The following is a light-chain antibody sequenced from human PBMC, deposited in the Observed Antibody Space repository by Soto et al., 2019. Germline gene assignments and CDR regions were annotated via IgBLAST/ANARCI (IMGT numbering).Light chain of an antibody. J-gene: IGLJ1*01. CDR1: ISDAGFYAR. CDR3: SSYTSSSPYV. CDR2: DVT. V-gene: IGLV2-18*02. Sequence: ALTQPPSVSGSPGQSVTISCTGTISDAGFYARVSWYQQPPGTAPKLLIYDVTSRPSGVPDRFSGSRSGKTASLTIAGLQPEDEADYYCSSYTSSSPYVFGPGTKLTVL.